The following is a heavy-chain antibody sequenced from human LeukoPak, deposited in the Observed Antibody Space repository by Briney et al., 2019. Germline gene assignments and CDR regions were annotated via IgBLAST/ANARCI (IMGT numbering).Heavy chain of an antibody. V-gene: IGHV4-39*01. CDR1: GGSISSSSYY. D-gene: IGHD3-16*02. CDR2: IYYSGST. J-gene: IGHJ6*02. Sequence: SETLSLTCTVSGGSISSSSYYWGWIRQPPGKGLEWIGSIYYSGSTYYNPSLKSRVTISVDTSKNQFSLKLSSVTAADTAVYYCARPLYDYVWGSYHGMDVWGQGTTVTVSS. CDR3: ARPLYDYVWGSYHGMDV.